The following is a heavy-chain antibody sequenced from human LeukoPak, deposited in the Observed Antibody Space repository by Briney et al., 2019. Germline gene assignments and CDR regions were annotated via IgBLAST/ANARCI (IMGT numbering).Heavy chain of an antibody. CDR1: GGSISSYY. J-gene: IGHJ4*02. CDR3: ARGDYFGSGLGD. D-gene: IGHD3-10*01. CDR2: IYYTGST. V-gene: IGHV4-59*01. Sequence: SETLSLTCTVSGGSISSYYRGWIRQPPGKGLEWIGYIYYTGSTNCNPSLRSRVTISVDSSKNQFSLKVNSVTAADTAVYYCARGDYFGSGLGDWGQGTLVTVSS.